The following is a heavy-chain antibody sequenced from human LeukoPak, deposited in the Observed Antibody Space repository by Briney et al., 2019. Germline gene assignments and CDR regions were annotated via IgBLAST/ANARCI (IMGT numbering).Heavy chain of an antibody. Sequence: SETLSLTCTVSGGSISSYYWSWIRQPPGKGLEWIVYIYYSGSTNYNPSLKSRVIISVDTSKNQFSLKLSSVTAADTAVYYCARDLKYGGNSGAFDIWGQGTMVTVSS. V-gene: IGHV4-59*01. CDR1: GGSISSYY. D-gene: IGHD4-23*01. J-gene: IGHJ3*02. CDR3: ARDLKYGGNSGAFDI. CDR2: IYYSGST.